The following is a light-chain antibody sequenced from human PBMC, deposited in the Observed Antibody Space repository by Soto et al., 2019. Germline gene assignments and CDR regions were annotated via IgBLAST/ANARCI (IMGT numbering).Light chain of an antibody. V-gene: IGKV3D-15*01. CDR2: GAS. CDR1: QSVSTK. J-gene: IGKJ5*01. CDR3: QQYDDWPPIT. Sequence: ETVMTQSPATLSVSPGERATLSCRASQSVSTKLAWYQQKPGQAPRLLIYGASTRATGIPARFSGSGSGTEFTLTVSSLQSEDFGVYYCQQYDDWPPITFGQGTRLEIK.